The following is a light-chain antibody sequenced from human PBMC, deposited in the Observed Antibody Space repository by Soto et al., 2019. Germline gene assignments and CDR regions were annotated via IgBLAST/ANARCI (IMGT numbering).Light chain of an antibody. CDR2: KNN. CDR3: AAWDDSLSGPGV. Sequence: QSVLTQPPSASGTPGQRVTISCSGSSSNIGNFYVYWYQQLPGTAPKLLIYKNNQRPLGVPDRFSGSKSGTSASLAISGLRSEDEAHYDCAAWDDSLSGPGVFGGGTQLTVL. V-gene: IGLV1-47*01. CDR1: SSNIGNFY. J-gene: IGLJ7*01.